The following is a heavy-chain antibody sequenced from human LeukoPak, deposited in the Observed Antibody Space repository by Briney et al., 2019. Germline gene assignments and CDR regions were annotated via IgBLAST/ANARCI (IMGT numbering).Heavy chain of an antibody. CDR3: ARGRDRGYCSSTSCLGPFDP. CDR1: GFTFSSYA. J-gene: IGHJ5*02. D-gene: IGHD2-2*01. Sequence: GGSLRLSCAASGFTFSSYAMHWVRQAPGKGLEWVAVISYDGSNKYYADSVKGRFTISRDNSKNSLYLQMNSLRAEDTAVYYCARGRDRGYCSSTSCLGPFDPWGQGTLVTVSS. V-gene: IGHV3-30-3*01. CDR2: ISYDGSNK.